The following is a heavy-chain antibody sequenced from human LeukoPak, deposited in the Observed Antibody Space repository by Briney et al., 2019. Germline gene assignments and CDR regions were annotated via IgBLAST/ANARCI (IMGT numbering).Heavy chain of an antibody. Sequence: GGSLRLSCAASGFTFSDYSMNWVRQAPGKGLEDLSYINSDGKTTWYADSVKGRFTASRDNAKNSLYLQMNSLRAEDTAVYYCVRDKVNLEYWGQGTLVTVSS. CDR1: GFTFSDYS. CDR3: VRDKVNLEY. CDR2: INSDGKTT. J-gene: IGHJ4*02. V-gene: IGHV3-11*04. D-gene: IGHD6-6*01.